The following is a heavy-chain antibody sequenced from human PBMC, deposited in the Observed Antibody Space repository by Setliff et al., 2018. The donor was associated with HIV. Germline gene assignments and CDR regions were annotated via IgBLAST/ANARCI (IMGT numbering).Heavy chain of an antibody. V-gene: IGHV4-59*01. Sequence: PSETLSLTCTVSGGSISSYYWSWIRQPPGKGLEWIGYISYSGSTNYNPSLKSRVTISVDTSKNQFSLKLSSVTAADTAVYYCAKVEGGYPSYFDSWGQGTLVTVSS. J-gene: IGHJ4*02. CDR2: ISYSGST. CDR1: GGSISSYY. D-gene: IGHD3-22*01. CDR3: AKVEGGYPSYFDS.